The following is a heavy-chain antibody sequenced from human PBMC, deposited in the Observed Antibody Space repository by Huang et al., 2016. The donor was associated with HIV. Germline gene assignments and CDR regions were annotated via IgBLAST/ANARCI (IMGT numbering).Heavy chain of an antibody. CDR3: ARTRGVWGTYRFTGNDY. J-gene: IGHJ4*02. CDR2: SITIFGKA. Sequence: QVQLVQSGPEVKKPGSSVKVSCKASGEASREYAFNWVRQAPRHGVEWKGGSITIFGKAKEERKFEGRLTITADESTKAGYMEVSRLEFEETAVYYCARTRGVWGTYRFTGNDYWGQGTLVTVSS. D-gene: IGHD3-16*02. CDR1: GEASREYA. V-gene: IGHV1-69*13.